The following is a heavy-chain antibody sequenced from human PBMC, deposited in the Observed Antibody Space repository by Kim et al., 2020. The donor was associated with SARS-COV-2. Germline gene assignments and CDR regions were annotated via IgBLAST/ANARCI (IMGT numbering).Heavy chain of an antibody. CDR2: ITYYRFST. CDR1: GFDFSTYA. J-gene: IGHJ6*02. V-gene: IGHV3-23*01. D-gene: IGHD3-16*01. CDR3: VRRGGHSSYFVSDG. Sequence: GGSLRLSCAASGFDFSTYAMSWVRQAPGRGLELLSAITYYRFSTHYADSVKGRFTISSDNSGNNLSLAMPSLTAADTALDYCVRRGGHSSYFVSDGWG.